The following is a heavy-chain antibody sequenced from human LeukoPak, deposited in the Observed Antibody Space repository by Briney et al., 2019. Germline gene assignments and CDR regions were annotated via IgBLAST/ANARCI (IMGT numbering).Heavy chain of an antibody. CDR2: IKQDGSEK. J-gene: IGHJ4*02. CDR3: ARDSSSWYGGGYFDY. CDR1: GFTFRSYW. Sequence: GGSLRLSCAASGFTFRSYWMAWVRQAPGKGLEWVANIKQDGSEKYYVDSVKGRFTISRDNAKNSLYLQMNSLRAEDTAVYYCARDSSSWYGGGYFDYWGQGTLVTVSS. V-gene: IGHV3-7*01. D-gene: IGHD6-13*01.